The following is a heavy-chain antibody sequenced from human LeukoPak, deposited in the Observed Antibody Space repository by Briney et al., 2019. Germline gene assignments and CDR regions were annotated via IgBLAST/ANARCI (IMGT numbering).Heavy chain of an antibody. CDR2: ISSSGSTM. CDR1: GFTFSSYE. Sequence: TGGSLRLSCAASGFTFSSYEMNWVRQAPGKGLEWVSYISSSGSTMYYADSVKGRFTISRDNAKNSLYLQMNSLRAEDTAVYYCARSGPNWEYDYWGQGTLVTVSS. J-gene: IGHJ4*02. V-gene: IGHV3-48*03. CDR3: ARSGPNWEYDY. D-gene: IGHD7-27*01.